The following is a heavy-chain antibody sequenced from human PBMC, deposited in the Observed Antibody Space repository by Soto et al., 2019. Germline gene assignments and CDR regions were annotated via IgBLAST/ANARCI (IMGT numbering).Heavy chain of an antibody. CDR1: GGSISSYY. CDR3: ASEYGDLYY. CDR2: IYYSGRT. Sequence: QVQLQESGPGLVKPSETLSLTCTVSGGSISSYYWSWIRQPPGKGLEWIGYIYYSGRTNYNPSLKSRVTISVDTSKNQFSLKLSSVTAADTAVYYCASEYGDLYYWGQGTLVTVSS. J-gene: IGHJ4*02. V-gene: IGHV4-59*01. D-gene: IGHD4-17*01.